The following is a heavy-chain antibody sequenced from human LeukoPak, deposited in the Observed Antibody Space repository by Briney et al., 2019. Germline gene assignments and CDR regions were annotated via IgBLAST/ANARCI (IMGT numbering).Heavy chain of an antibody. D-gene: IGHD2-2*02. CDR1: GYTLTELS. J-gene: IGHJ6*02. Sequence: ASVKVSCKVSGYTLTELSMHWVRQAPGKGLEWMGGFDPEDGETIYAQKFQGRVTMTEDTFTDTAYMELSSLRSEDTAVYYCATRTLGDVVVPAAILPGRTYGMDVWGQGTTVTVSS. CDR2: FDPEDGET. V-gene: IGHV1-24*01. CDR3: ATRTLGDVVVPAAILPGRTYGMDV.